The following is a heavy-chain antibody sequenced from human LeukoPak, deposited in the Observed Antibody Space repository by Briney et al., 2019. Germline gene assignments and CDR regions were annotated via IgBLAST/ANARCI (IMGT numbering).Heavy chain of an antibody. CDR1: GFTVSSNS. CDR3: ARVFDSGSQAYFYYMDV. J-gene: IGHJ6*03. CDR2: IYSDNT. V-gene: IGHV3-53*01. Sequence: GGSLRLSCTVSGFTVSSNSMSWVRQAPGKGLEWVSFIYSDNTHYSDSVKGRFTISRDNSKNTLYLQMNSLRAEDTAVYYCARVFDSGSQAYFYYMDVWGKGTTVTIFS. D-gene: IGHD3-10*01.